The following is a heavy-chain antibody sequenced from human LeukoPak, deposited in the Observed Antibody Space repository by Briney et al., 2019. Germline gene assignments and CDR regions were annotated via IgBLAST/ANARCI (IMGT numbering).Heavy chain of an antibody. J-gene: IGHJ4*02. D-gene: IGHD5-18*01. CDR2: IYPGDSDT. Sequence: KRGESLKISCKGSGYSFASYWIGWVRQMPGKGLEWMGIIYPGDSDTRYSPSFQGQVTISADKSISTTYLQWSSLKASDTAMYYCARRSWIQLSSCWDYWGQGTLVTVSS. V-gene: IGHV5-51*01. CDR1: GYSFASYW. CDR3: ARRSWIQLSSCWDY.